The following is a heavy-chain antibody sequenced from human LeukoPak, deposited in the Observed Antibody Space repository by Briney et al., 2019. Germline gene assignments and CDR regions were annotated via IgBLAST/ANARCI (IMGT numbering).Heavy chain of an antibody. D-gene: IGHD2-2*01. CDR2: INASNGNT. J-gene: IGHJ5*02. Sequence: GASVKVSCKASGYTFTSYAMHWVRQAPGQRLEWMGWINASNGNTKYSQKFQGRVTITRDTSASTAYMELSSLRSEDTAVYYCARDWGVVPAAQTNWFDPWGQGTLVTVSS. CDR3: ARDWGVVPAAQTNWFDP. V-gene: IGHV1-3*01. CDR1: GYTFTSYA.